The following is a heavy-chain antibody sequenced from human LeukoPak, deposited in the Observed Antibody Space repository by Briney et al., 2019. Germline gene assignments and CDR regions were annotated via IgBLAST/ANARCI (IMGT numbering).Heavy chain of an antibody. Sequence: ASLKVSCKASGYTFTTYYMHCVRHAPGQRLEWTGIISPSGVSTSYAQKFQGGVTRTRDTSASTLYMEPSSLRSEDTAVYYCAREGYCSGGRCYSGRNFDLWGRGTLVTVSS. V-gene: IGHV1-46*01. CDR1: GYTFTTYY. J-gene: IGHJ2*01. CDR2: ISPSGVST. D-gene: IGHD2-15*01. CDR3: AREGYCSGGRCYSGRNFDL.